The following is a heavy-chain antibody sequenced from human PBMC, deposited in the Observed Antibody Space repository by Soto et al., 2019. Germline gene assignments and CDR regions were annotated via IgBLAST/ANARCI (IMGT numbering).Heavy chain of an antibody. V-gene: IGHV3-48*02. D-gene: IGHD2-2*03. CDR2: ISSSSSTI. J-gene: IGHJ6*02. CDR1: GFTFSSYS. Sequence: HPGGSLRLSCAASGFTFSSYSMNWVRQAPGKGLEWVSYISSSSSTIYYADSVKGRFTISRDNAKNSLYLQMNSLRDEDTAVYYCARDGYCVSTTCYFLPDVWGPGTTVTVSS. CDR3: ARDGYCVSTTCYFLPDV.